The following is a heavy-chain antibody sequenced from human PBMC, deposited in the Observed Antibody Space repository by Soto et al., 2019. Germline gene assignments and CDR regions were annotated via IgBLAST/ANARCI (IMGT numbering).Heavy chain of an antibody. CDR1: GFTFDDYA. CDR2: ISWNSGSI. V-gene: IGHV3-9*01. D-gene: IGHD3-10*01. Sequence: GGSLRLSCAASGFTFDDYAMHWVRQAPGKGLEWVSGISWNSGSIGYADSVKGRFTISRDNAKNSLYLQMNSLRAEDTALYYCAKDWEVRFGELPDYWGQGTLVTVSS. J-gene: IGHJ4*02. CDR3: AKDWEVRFGELPDY.